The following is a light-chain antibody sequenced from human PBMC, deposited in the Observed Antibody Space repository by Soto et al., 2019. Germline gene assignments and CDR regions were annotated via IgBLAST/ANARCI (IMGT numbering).Light chain of an antibody. CDR2: DAY. J-gene: IGKJ5*01. CDR3: QQRHMWPIT. CDR1: QSFRGL. V-gene: IGKV3-11*01. Sequence: EIVLKQYPATLPSFPGDRATLYCMARQSFRGLLARYPQKPGQAPRLLIYDAYNRATGIPPRFSGSGSGTDFTLTISSLEPEDSAVYYCQQRHMWPITFGQGTRLEIK.